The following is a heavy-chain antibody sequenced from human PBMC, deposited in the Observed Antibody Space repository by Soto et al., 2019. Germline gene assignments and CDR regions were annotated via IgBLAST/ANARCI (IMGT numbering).Heavy chain of an antibody. CDR3: AKARYWSSTSCYTGYYYYGMDV. CDR1: GFTFSSYA. J-gene: IGHJ6*02. V-gene: IGHV3-23*01. CDR2: ISGSGGRT. Sequence: EVQLLESGGGLVQPGGSLRLSCAASGFTFSSYAMSWVRQAPGKGLEWVSAISGSGGRTYYADSVKGRFTISRDNSKNTLYMQMNSLRAEDTAVYYCAKARYWSSTSCYTGYYYYGMDVWGQGTTVTVSS. D-gene: IGHD2-2*02.